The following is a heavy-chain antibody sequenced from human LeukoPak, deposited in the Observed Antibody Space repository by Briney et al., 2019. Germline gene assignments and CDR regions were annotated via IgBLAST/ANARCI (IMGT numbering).Heavy chain of an antibody. Sequence: SETLSLTCAVYGGSFSGYYWSWIRQPPGKGLEWIGEINHSGSTNYNPPLKSRVTISVDTSKNQFSLKLSSVTAADTAVYYCARGGGGWYQDYWGQGTLVTVSS. V-gene: IGHV4-34*01. CDR3: ARGGGGWYQDY. CDR1: GGSFSGYY. D-gene: IGHD6-19*01. CDR2: INHSGST. J-gene: IGHJ4*02.